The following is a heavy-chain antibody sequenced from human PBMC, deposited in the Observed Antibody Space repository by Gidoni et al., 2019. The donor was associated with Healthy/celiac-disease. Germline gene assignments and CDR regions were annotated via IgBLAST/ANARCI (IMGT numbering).Heavy chain of an antibody. CDR3: ARLGGVIVHDAFDI. Sequence: QVQLQESGPGLVKPSQTLSLTCTVSGGSLRRGDYSWSWIRQPPGKGLEWIGYIYYSGSTYYNPSLKSRVTISVDTSKNQFSLKLSSVTAADTAVYYCARLGGVIVHDAFDIWGQGTMVTVSS. V-gene: IGHV4-30-4*01. J-gene: IGHJ3*02. CDR1: GGSLRRGDYS. CDR2: IYYSGST. D-gene: IGHD3-16*02.